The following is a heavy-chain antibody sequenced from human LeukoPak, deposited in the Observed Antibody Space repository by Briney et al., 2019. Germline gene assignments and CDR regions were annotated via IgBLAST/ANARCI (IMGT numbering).Heavy chain of an antibody. CDR3: ARLGLYDGYTHDS. J-gene: IGHJ4*02. CDR2: TYYGGTT. CDR1: GFTFSSYA. Sequence: GSLRLSCAASGFTFSSYAVSWVRQTPGKGLEWIAYTYYGGTTEYNPSLKSRATISVDTSKNHFSLDLRSVTAADTAVYFCARLGLYDGYTHDSWGQGTLVTVSS. V-gene: IGHV4-59*08. D-gene: IGHD5-24*01.